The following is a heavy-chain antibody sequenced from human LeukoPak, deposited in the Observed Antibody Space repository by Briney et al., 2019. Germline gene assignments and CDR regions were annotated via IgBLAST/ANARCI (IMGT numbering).Heavy chain of an antibody. J-gene: IGHJ4*02. Sequence: GGSLRLFCAASGFTFSSYAMSWVRQAPGKGLEWVSGISGSGGSTYYADSVKGRLTISRDNFKNTLYLQMNSLRAEDTAVYYCARSFSGWANFDNWGRGTLVTVSS. CDR3: ARSFSGWANFDN. CDR2: ISGSGGST. D-gene: IGHD6-19*01. CDR1: GFTFSSYA. V-gene: IGHV3-23*01.